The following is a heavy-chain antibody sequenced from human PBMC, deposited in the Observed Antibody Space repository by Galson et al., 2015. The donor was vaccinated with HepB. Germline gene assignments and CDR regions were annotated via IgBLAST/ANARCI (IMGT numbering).Heavy chain of an antibody. Sequence: SVKVSCKASGYTFTGYYMHWVRQAPGKGLEWMGGFDPEDGETIYAQKFQGRVTMTEDTSTDTAYMELSSLRSEDTAVYYCATGRFLEWLLSYWGQGTLVTVSS. V-gene: IGHV1-24*01. D-gene: IGHD3-3*01. CDR1: GYTFTGYY. CDR2: FDPEDGET. CDR3: ATGRFLEWLLSY. J-gene: IGHJ4*02.